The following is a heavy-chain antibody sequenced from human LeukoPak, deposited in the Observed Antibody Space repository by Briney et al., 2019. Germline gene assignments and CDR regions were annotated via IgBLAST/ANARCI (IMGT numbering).Heavy chain of an antibody. D-gene: IGHD3-10*01. Sequence: PGRSLRLSCAASGFTFSSYGMHWVRQAPGKGLEWVAVIWYDGSNKYYADSVKGRFTISRDNSKNTLYLQMNSLRAEDTAVYYCARAPWLGMYYFDYWGQGTLVTVSS. CDR2: IWYDGSNK. V-gene: IGHV3-33*01. J-gene: IGHJ4*02. CDR1: GFTFSSYG. CDR3: ARAPWLGMYYFDY.